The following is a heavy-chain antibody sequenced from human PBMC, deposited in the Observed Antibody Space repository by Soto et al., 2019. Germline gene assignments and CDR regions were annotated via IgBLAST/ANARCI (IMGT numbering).Heavy chain of an antibody. CDR3: ARGEIGSAFDI. J-gene: IGHJ3*02. Sequence: SETLSLTCTVSGGSISSSSYYWGWIRQPPGKGLEWIGKINHSGSTNYNPSLKSRVTISVDTSKNQFSLKLSSVTAADTAVYYCARGEIGSAFDIWGQGTMVT. V-gene: IGHV4-39*07. CDR2: INHSGST. D-gene: IGHD6-25*01. CDR1: GGSISSSSYY.